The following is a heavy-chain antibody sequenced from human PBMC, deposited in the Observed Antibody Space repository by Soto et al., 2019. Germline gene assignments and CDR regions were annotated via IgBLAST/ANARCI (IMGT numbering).Heavy chain of an antibody. V-gene: IGHV3-23*01. CDR1: GFDFSNYA. Sequence: PGGSLRLSCAASGFDFSNYAMSWVRQAPGKGLEWVSAISGTAHATYYAASVKGRFTISRDNSKNTLYLQMNSLRVEDTAVYFCVKDAPQPFSDWGQGTLVTVS. CDR2: ISGTAHAT. CDR3: VKDAPQPFSD. J-gene: IGHJ4*02. D-gene: IGHD3-3*02.